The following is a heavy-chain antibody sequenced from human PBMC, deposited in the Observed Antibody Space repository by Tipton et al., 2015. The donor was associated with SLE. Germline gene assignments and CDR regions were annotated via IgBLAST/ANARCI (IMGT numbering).Heavy chain of an antibody. CDR2: ISSSSSYI. CDR3: ARDGASMVRGVIPDY. D-gene: IGHD3-10*01. J-gene: IGHJ4*02. V-gene: IGHV3-21*01. CDR1: GFTFSSYS. Sequence: GSLRLSCAASGFTFSSYSMNWVRQAPGKGLEWVSSISSSSSYIYYADSVKGRFTISRDNAKNSLYLQMNSLRAEDTAVYYCARDGASMVRGVIPDYWGQGTLVTVSS.